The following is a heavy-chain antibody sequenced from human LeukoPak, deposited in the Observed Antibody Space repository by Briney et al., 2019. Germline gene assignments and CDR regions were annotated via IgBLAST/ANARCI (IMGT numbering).Heavy chain of an antibody. CDR1: GYTFTSYA. Sequence: ASVKVSCKASGYTFTSYAMHWVRQAPGQRLEWMGWINAGNGNTKYSQKFQGRVTITRDTSASTAYMELSSLRSEDTAVYYCARDGRFGELLGLDAFDIWGQGTMVTVSS. CDR3: ARDGRFGELLGLDAFDI. CDR2: INAGNGNT. D-gene: IGHD3-10*01. J-gene: IGHJ3*02. V-gene: IGHV1-3*01.